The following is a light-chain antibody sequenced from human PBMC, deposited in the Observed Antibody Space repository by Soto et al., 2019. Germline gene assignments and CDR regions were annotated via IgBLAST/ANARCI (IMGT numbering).Light chain of an antibody. V-gene: IGKV1-33*01. CDR3: QQYENIPT. J-gene: IGKJ5*01. Sequence: DLQMTQSPSYLSVSVGDRFTITCQASQNIKNYLNWYKQKPGRAPQLLIYDASNLEAGVPSRLRGSGSGTDFTFTISSMKPEDIATYYCQQYENIPTFGQGTRLEIK. CDR1: QNIKNY. CDR2: DAS.